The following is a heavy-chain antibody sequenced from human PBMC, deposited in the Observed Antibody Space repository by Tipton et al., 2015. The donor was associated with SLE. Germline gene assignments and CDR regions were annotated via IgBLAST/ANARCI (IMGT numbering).Heavy chain of an antibody. CDR2: IHHSGST. V-gene: IGHV4-34*01. CDR1: GGSFSGYY. D-gene: IGHD4/OR15-4a*01. CDR3: ARERIEEYGGKENWIDP. Sequence: TLSLTCAVCGGSFSGYYWSWLRQSPGKGLEWIGEIHHSGSTKYNPSLKSRVNISVDRSNNQFSLNLSSVTAADAAVYYCARERIEEYGGKENWIDPWGQGTLVTVSS. J-gene: IGHJ5*02.